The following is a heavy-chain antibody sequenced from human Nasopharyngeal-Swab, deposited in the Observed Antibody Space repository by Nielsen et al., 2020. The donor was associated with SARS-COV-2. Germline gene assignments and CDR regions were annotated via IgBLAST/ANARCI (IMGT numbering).Heavy chain of an antibody. J-gene: IGHJ6*02. V-gene: IGHV3-74*01. CDR3: ARGGAAAEGYYGMDV. D-gene: IGHD6-13*01. CDR2: INSDGSST. CDR1: GFTFSNYW. Sequence: GESLKISCAAYGFTFSNYWMHWVRQAPGKGLVWVSRINSDGSSTSYADSVKGRFTISRDNAKNTLYLQMNSLRAEDTAVYYCARGGAAAEGYYGMDVWGQGTTVTVSS.